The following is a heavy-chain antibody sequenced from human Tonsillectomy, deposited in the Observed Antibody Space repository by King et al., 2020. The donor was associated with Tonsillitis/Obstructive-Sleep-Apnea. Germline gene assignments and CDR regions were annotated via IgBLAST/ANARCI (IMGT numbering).Heavy chain of an antibody. J-gene: IGHJ4*02. V-gene: IGHV4-39*01. CDR2: IYYTGST. Sequence: QLQESGPGLVKPAETLSLTCTVSGGSISSSSYYWGWIRQPPGKGLEWIGSIYYTGSTYYNPALKSRVTISVDTSKNQFSLKLSSVTAADTAVYYCAGGAGGYWGQGTLVTVSS. D-gene: IGHD3-10*01. CDR1: GGSISSSSYY. CDR3: AGGAGGY.